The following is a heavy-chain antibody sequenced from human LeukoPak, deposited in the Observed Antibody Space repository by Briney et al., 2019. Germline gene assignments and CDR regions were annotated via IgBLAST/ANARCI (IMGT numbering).Heavy chain of an antibody. CDR2: IYYSGST. CDR1: GGSITSGDYY. Sequence: PSETLSLTCTVSGGSITSGDYYWRWIRQPPGKGLEWIGYIYYSGSTYYNPSLKSRVTISVDTSKNQFSLKLSSVTAADTAVYYCAREGYGVSNWFDPWGQGTLVTVSS. D-gene: IGHD4-17*01. J-gene: IGHJ5*02. CDR3: AREGYGVSNWFDP. V-gene: IGHV4-30-4*01.